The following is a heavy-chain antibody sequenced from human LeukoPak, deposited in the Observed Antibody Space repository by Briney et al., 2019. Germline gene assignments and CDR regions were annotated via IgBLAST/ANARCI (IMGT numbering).Heavy chain of an antibody. Sequence: GGSLRLSCAASGFTFSSYWMHWVRQGPGKGLVWVSRINSDGSSANYADSVKGGFTISRDNAKNTLYLQMNSLRAEDTAVYYCARRRPGFFAFDIWDQGTMVTVSS. V-gene: IGHV3-74*01. CDR3: ARRRPGFFAFDI. CDR1: GFTFSSYW. J-gene: IGHJ3*02. CDR2: INSDGSSA.